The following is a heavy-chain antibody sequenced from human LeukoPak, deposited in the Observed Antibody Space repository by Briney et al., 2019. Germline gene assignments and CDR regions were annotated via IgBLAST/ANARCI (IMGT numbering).Heavy chain of an antibody. CDR3: ARARRDCSGGSCYSYYFDF. J-gene: IGHJ4*02. V-gene: IGHV3-64*01. D-gene: IGHD2-15*01. CDR1: GFTFSSYA. Sequence: GGSLRLSCAASGFTFSSYAIHWVRQAPGRGLEFVSAINRYGDSTYYANSVKGRFTISRDDSKNTVYLQMGSLRAEDMAVYYCARARRDCSGGSCYSYYFDFWGQGTLVTVSS. CDR2: INRYGDST.